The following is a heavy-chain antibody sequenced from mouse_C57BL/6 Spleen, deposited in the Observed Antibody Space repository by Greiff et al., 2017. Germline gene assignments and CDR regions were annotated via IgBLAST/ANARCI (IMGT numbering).Heavy chain of an antibody. CDR2: IHPNSGST. D-gene: IGHD2-4*01. Sequence: QVQLQQSGAELVKPGASVKLSCKASGYTFTSYWMHWVKQRPGQGLEWIGMIHPNSGSTNYNEKFKSKATLTVDKSSSTAYMQLSSLTSEDSAVYYCAREGYYDYDGYYFDYWGQGTTLTVSS. V-gene: IGHV1-64*01. CDR1: GYTFTSYW. CDR3: AREGYYDYDGYYFDY. J-gene: IGHJ2*01.